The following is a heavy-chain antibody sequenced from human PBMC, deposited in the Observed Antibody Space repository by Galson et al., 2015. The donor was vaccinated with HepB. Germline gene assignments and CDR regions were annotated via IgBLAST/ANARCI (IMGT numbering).Heavy chain of an antibody. D-gene: IGHD6-19*01. CDR2: IDNDGSYV. Sequence: SLRLSCAASGFTFSNYWVHWVRQVPGKALVWVSRIDNDGSYVNYGDSGQGRFTISRDNAKNTVNLQMNSLRAEDTAVYYCAREFIAVPGRNSDAFDMWGRGTMVTVSS. CDR3: AREFIAVPGRNSDAFDM. J-gene: IGHJ3*02. CDR1: GFTFSNYW. V-gene: IGHV3-74*01.